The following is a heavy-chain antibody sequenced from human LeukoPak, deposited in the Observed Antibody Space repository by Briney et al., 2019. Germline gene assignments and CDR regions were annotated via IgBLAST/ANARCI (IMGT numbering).Heavy chain of an antibody. CDR2: IKSKDDGETT. Sequence: RGPLRLSCAASGFTLNNAWVSWVPQAPGKGLEGVGRIKSKDDGETTDYAEPVKGRFSISRDDSKSTLYLQMSSLKTEDTAVYYCTTAPYIWGTYGNNYWGQGTLVTVSS. CDR3: TTAPYIWGTYGNNY. J-gene: IGHJ4*02. CDR1: GFTLNNAW. V-gene: IGHV3-15*01. D-gene: IGHD3-16*02.